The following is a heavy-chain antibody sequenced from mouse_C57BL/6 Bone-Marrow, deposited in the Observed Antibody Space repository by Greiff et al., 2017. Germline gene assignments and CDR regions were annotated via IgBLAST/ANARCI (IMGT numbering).Heavy chain of an antibody. D-gene: IGHD2-2*01. CDR3: ARSRWLRRGDFDV. V-gene: IGHV14-2*01. J-gene: IGHJ1*03. CDR1: GFNIKDYY. Sequence: VQLKQSGAELVKPGASVKLSCTASGFNIKDYYMHWVKQRTEQGLEWIGRIDPEDGETKYDPKFQGKATLTADTSSNTAYLQLSILTSEDTAVDDCARSRWLRRGDFDVWGTGTTVTVSS. CDR2: IDPEDGET.